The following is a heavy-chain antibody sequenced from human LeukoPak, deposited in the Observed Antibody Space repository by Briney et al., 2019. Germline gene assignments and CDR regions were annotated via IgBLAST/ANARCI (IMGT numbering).Heavy chain of an antibody. CDR3: ARGQARLAWFDP. V-gene: IGHV4-61*02. CDR1: GGSISSGSYY. CDR2: IYTSGST. J-gene: IGHJ5*02. Sequence: SQTLSLTCTVSGGSISSGSYYWSWIRQPAGRGLEWIGRIYTSGSTNYNPSLKSRVTISLDTSKNQFSLRLRSVTAADTAVYYCARGQARLAWFDPWGQGTLVTVSS. D-gene: IGHD6-19*01.